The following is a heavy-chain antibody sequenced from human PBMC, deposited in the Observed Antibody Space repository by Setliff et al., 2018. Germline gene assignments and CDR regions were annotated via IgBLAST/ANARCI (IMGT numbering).Heavy chain of an antibody. CDR1: GFTLGDFA. CDR3: AHKYGDYVRYFKH. J-gene: IGHJ1*01. V-gene: IGHV3-49*04. CDR2: IRSNDNGGTT. D-gene: IGHD4-17*01. Sequence: GGSLRLSCTASGFTLGDFAMGWVRQAPGKGLEWVGFIRSNDNGGTTEYAASVKGRFSISRDDSKGITYLQMNTLKTEDTATYYCAHKYGDYVRYFKHWGQGTLVTAPQ.